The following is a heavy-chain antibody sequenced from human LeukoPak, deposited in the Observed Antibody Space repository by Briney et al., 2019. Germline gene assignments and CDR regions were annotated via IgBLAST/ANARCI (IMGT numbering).Heavy chain of an antibody. J-gene: IGHJ4*02. D-gene: IGHD6-13*01. CDR2: IYYSGST. CDR3: ARHEAAAQVILDY. V-gene: IGHV4-59*08. CDR1: GGSISSYY. Sequence: SETLSLTCTVSGGSISSYYWSWIRQPPGKGLEWIGYIYYSGSTNYNPSLKSRVTISVDTSKNQFSLKLSSVTAADTAVYYCARHEAAAQVILDYWGQGTLVTVSS.